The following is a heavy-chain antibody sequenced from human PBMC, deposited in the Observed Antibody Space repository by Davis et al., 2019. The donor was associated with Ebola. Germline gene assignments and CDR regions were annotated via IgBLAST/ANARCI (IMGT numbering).Heavy chain of an antibody. CDR2: INPNSGGT. CDR1: GYTFTNYG. V-gene: IGHV1-2*06. Sequence: ASVKVSCKTSGYTFTNYGITWVRQAPGQGLEWMGRINPNSGGTNYAQKFQGRVTMTRDTSIGTAYMELSSLRSDDTAVYFCARLCHHEWCMPDFWGQGTLVTVSS. J-gene: IGHJ4*02. D-gene: IGHD2-8*01. CDR3: ARLCHHEWCMPDF.